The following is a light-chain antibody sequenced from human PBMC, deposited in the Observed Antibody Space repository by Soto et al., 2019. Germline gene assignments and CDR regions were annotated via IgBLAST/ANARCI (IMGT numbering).Light chain of an antibody. V-gene: IGKV3-15*01. CDR3: QQYNNWWT. J-gene: IGKJ1*01. Sequence: EIVMTQSPATLSVSPGERATLSCRASQSVNNNLAWYQQRPGQAPRLLIYGASTRATGIPARFSGSGSGTEFTLTISSLQSEDFAGYYCQQYNNWWTFGQGTKVEIK. CDR2: GAS. CDR1: QSVNNN.